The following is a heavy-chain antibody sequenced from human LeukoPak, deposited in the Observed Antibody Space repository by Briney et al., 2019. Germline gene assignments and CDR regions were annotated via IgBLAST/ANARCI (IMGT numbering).Heavy chain of an antibody. D-gene: IGHD6-6*01. CDR3: ARAASILSSSSEGGFDY. Sequence: ASVKVSCKTSGYTLTGYYMHWVRQAPGQGLEWMGIINPSGGSTSYAQKFQGRVTMTRDMSTSTVYMELSSLRSEDTAVYYCARAASILSSSSEGGFDYWGQGTLVTVSS. CDR1: GYTLTGYY. CDR2: INPSGGST. V-gene: IGHV1-46*01. J-gene: IGHJ4*02.